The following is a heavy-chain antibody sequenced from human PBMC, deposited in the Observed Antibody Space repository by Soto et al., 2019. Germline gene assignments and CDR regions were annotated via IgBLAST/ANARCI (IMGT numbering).Heavy chain of an antibody. J-gene: IGHJ4*02. CDR2: IIPIFNKV. V-gene: IGHV1-69*12. CDR3: ARAPIRLCSGDNCYSGLDF. Sequence: QVQLVQSGAEVKKPGSSLKVSCKSSGGTFSSYAISWVRQAPGQGLEWLGGIIPIFNKVNYAQKSQGRVTLTADDSTSTAYMELSSLRSDDTAVYYWARAPIRLCSGDNCYSGLDFWGQGTLVIVSS. CDR1: GGTFSSYA. D-gene: IGHD2-15*01.